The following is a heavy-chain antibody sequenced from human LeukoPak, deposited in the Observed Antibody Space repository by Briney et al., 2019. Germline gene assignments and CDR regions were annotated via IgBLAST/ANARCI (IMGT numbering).Heavy chain of an antibody. D-gene: IGHD1-26*01. V-gene: IGHV4-4*07. Sequence: SETLSLTCTVSGGSISSYYWRWIRQPAGKGLEWIGRIYTSGSTNYNAALKSRVSMSVDTSKNQFSLKLSSVTAADTAVFYCARENSGSYREFDYWGQGTLVTVSS. CDR1: GGSISSYY. J-gene: IGHJ4*02. CDR3: ARENSGSYREFDY. CDR2: IYTSGST.